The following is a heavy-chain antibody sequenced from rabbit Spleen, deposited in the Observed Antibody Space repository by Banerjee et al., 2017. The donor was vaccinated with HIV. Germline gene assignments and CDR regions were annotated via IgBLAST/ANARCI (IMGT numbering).Heavy chain of an antibody. J-gene: IGHJ4*01. CDR3: ARDLAGAIGWNFYL. CDR1: GFSFSSSHY. D-gene: IGHD4-1*01. Sequence: QEQLVESGGGLVQPEGSLTLTCKASGFSFSSSHYMCWVRQAPGKGLEWIACINTATGKPVYATWAKGRFTISTTSSTTVTLQMTSLTAADTATYFCARDLAGAIGWNFYLWGPGTLVTVS. V-gene: IGHV1S45*01. CDR2: INTATGKP.